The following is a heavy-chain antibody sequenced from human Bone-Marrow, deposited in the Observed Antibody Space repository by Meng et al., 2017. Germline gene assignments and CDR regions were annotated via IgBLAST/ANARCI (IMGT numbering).Heavy chain of an antibody. CDR1: GYTFTSYD. Sequence: QGRRGKSGSEVKKPGASVKVSCKYSGYTFTSYDSNGVRQATGKGLEWMGWMNPNSGNTGYAQKFQGRVTMTRNTSISTAYMELSSLRSEDTAVYYCARAPYSSKDWFDPWGQGTLVTVSS. J-gene: IGHJ5*02. CDR3: ARAPYSSKDWFDP. D-gene: IGHD6-13*01. V-gene: IGHV1-8*01. CDR2: MNPNSGNT.